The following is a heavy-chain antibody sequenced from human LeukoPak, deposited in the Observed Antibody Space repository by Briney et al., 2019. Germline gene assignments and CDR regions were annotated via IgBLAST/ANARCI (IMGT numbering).Heavy chain of an antibody. D-gene: IGHD2-15*01. J-gene: IGHJ3*01. CDR3: ARGGAAPGAFDV. V-gene: IGHV4-59*01. CDR1: GGSISSYY. Sequence: SETLSLTCTVPGGSISSYYWSWLRQPPGKGLEGSGYIYNSGSTNYIPSLKSRVTISVDTSKDQFSLKLSSVTAADTAVYYCARGGAAPGAFDVWGEGTVVTASS. CDR2: IYNSGST.